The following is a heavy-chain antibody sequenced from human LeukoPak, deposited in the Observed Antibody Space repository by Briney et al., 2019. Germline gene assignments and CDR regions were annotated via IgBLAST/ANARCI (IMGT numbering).Heavy chain of an antibody. CDR1: GYTFTGYY. Sequence: GASVKVSCKTSGYTFTGYYLHWVRQAPGQGLEWLGRINPDSGGTDYAQKFQGRVTMTRDTSISTAYMELRRLRSDDTAIYYCTSGRASKYPYESSGYSTGYYFDYWGQGTLVTVSS. V-gene: IGHV1-2*06. D-gene: IGHD3-22*01. CDR2: INPDSGGT. CDR3: TSGRASKYPYESSGYSTGYYFDY. J-gene: IGHJ4*02.